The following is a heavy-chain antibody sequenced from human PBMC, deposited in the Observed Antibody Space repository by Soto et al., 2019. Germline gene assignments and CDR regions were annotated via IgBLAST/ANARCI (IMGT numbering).Heavy chain of an antibody. D-gene: IGHD3-3*01. V-gene: IGHV3-7*01. CDR1: GFTFSSYW. CDR3: ARVGLIMIFGVVLGFILF. Sequence: GGSLRLSCAASGFTFSSYWMSWVRQAPGKGLEWVANIKQDGSEKYYVDSVKGRFTISRDNAKNSLYLQMNSLRAEDTAVYYCARVGLIMIFGVVLGFILFWGPGILVTV. J-gene: IGHJ4*02. CDR2: IKQDGSEK.